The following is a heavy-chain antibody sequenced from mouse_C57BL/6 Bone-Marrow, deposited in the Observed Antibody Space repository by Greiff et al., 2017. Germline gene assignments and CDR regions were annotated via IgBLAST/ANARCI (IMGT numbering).Heavy chain of an antibody. CDR3: ARDPTDYYFDY. V-gene: IGHV5-4*01. CDR2: ISDGGSYT. CDR1: GFTFSSYA. J-gene: IGHJ2*01. Sequence: EVMLVESGGGLVKPGGSLKLSCAASGFTFSSYAMSWVRQTPEKRLEWVATISDGGSYTYYPDNVKGRFTISRDNAKNNLYLQMSHLKSEDTAMYYCARDPTDYYFDYWGQGTTLTVSS.